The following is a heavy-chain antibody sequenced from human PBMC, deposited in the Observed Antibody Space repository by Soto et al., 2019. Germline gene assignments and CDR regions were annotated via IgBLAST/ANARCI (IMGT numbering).Heavy chain of an antibody. CDR1: GFSLSASGVS. V-gene: IGHV2-5*02. CDR3: AHSLGDFGSQLAFDY. CDR2: IFWDDDK. D-gene: IGHD1-1*01. J-gene: IGHJ4*02. Sequence: QITLTESGPTLVKPTQTLTLTCTFSGFSLSASGVSVGWIRQPPGNALEWLALIFWDDDKRYSPSLTSRLTITKDDSKSQVVLTLTNMDPVETATYYCAHSLGDFGSQLAFDYWGQGVLVTVYS.